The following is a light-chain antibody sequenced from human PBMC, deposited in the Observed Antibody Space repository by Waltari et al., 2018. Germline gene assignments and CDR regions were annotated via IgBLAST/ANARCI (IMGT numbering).Light chain of an antibody. CDR2: KAS. Sequence: DIQMTQSPSTMSAFVGDRVIITCWASQNINRWLAWYQQKPGKAPRILMYKASYLEGGDPSRFSGSGSGTEFTLTINSLQPDDSATYYCQQYSGYWTFGQGTKVEIK. CDR3: QQYSGYWT. V-gene: IGKV1-5*03. CDR1: QNINRW. J-gene: IGKJ1*01.